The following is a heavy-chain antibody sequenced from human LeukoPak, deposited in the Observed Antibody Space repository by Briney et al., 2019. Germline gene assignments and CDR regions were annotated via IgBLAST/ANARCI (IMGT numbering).Heavy chain of an antibody. CDR3: ARRAGAYSHPYDY. CDR1: GFTFSDYY. CDR2: ISFSGSTI. D-gene: IGHD4/OR15-4a*01. V-gene: IGHV3-11*01. J-gene: IGHJ4*02. Sequence: GGSLRLSCAASGFTFSDYYMSWIRQAPGKGLEWVSYISFSGSTIYYADSVKGRFTISRDNAKNSLYLQMNSLRAEDTAVYYCARRAGAYSHPYDYWGQGTLVTVSS.